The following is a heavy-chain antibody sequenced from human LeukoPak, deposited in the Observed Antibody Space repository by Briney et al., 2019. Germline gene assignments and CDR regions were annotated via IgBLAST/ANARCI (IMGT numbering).Heavy chain of an antibody. V-gene: IGHV6-1*01. CDR3: VGCSGGSCHSGAFEI. CDR1: GDSVSRNSAA. J-gene: IGHJ3*02. D-gene: IGHD2-15*01. CDR2: ASYRSKWYY. Sequence: SQTLSLTCAISGDSVSRNSAAWNRIRPSPSRGLEWLARASYRSKWYYDYAVSVKSRMSINTDTSKNQFTLQLNSVIPEDTAVYYCVGCSGGSCHSGAFEIWGQGTMVTVSS.